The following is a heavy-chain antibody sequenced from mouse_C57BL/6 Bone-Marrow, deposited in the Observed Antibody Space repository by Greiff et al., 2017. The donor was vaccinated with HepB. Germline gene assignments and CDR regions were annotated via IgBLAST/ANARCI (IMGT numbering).Heavy chain of an antibody. CDR2: INPSNGGT. D-gene: IGHD2-1*01. J-gene: IGHJ2*01. CDR1: W. Sequence: WMHWVMQRPGQGLEWIGNINPSNGGTNYNEKFKSKATLTVDKSSSTAYMQLSSLTSEDSAVYYCARPLCGNYAGCYFDYWGQGTTLTVSS. V-gene: IGHV1-53*01. CDR3: ARPLCGNYAGCYFDY.